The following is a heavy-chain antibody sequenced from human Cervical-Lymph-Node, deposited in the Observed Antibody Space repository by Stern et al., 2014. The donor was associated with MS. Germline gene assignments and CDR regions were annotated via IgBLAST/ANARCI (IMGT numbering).Heavy chain of an antibody. D-gene: IGHD3-3*01. CDR1: GFTFADHA. CDR3: AKDINDYWSGPADY. J-gene: IGHJ4*02. V-gene: IGHV3-9*01. Sequence: EVQLVESGGGLVQPGRSLRLSFAASGFTFADHAMPWVRQAPGKGLEWVSGIKWSGGNTWYADVVEGRFTISRDNAKNSLYLQINSLRVEDTAFYYCAKDINDYWSGPADYWGQGTLVTVSS. CDR2: IKWSGGNT.